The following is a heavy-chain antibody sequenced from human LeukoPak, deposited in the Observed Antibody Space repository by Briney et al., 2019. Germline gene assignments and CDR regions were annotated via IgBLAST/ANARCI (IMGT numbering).Heavy chain of an antibody. V-gene: IGHV4-59*08. CDR1: GGSISSYY. CDR2: IYYSGST. J-gene: IGHJ4*02. D-gene: IGHD6-6*01. Sequence: SETLSLTCTVSGGSISSYYWSLVRQPPRKGLEWIGYIYYSGSTNYNPSLKSRVTISVDTSKDQFSLKLSSVTAADTAVYYCARHVDRYSSSHLDWGQGTLVTVSS. CDR3: ARHVDRYSSSHLD.